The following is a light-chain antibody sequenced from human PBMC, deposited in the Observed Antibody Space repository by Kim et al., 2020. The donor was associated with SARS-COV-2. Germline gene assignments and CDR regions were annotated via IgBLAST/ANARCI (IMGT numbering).Light chain of an antibody. CDR1: SSNSGSET. V-gene: IGLV1-44*01. CDR2: SDN. CDR3: AAWDGSLNGVV. J-gene: IGLJ2*01. Sequence: GQRVTISCSGSSSNSGSETVSWYQQLPGTAPKLLIYSDNQRPSGVPDRFSGSKSGTSASLAITGIQSEDQVDYYCAAWDGSLNGVVFGGGTQLTVL.